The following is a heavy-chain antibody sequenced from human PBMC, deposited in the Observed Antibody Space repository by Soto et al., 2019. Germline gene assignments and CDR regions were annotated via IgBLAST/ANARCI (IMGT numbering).Heavy chain of an antibody. CDR3: ARHYSGSGSYWNFDY. J-gene: IGHJ4*02. CDR1: GGSISSNSYY. CDR2: IYYNGDT. Sequence: SETLSLTCTVSGGSISSNSYYWGWIRQPPGKGLEWIGSIYYNGDTYYNPSLKSRVTISVDTSKIQFSLKLGSVTAADTAVYYCARHYSGSGSYWNFDYWGQGALVTVSS. D-gene: IGHD3-10*01. V-gene: IGHV4-39*01.